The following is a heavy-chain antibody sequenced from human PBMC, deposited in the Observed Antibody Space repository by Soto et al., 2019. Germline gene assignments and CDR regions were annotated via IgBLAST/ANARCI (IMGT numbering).Heavy chain of an antibody. D-gene: IGHD1-1*01. Sequence: GGSLRLSCEGSGFTFSDYYMSWIRQAPGKGLEWISYSSNSGTFTKYADSVKGRFSISRDNTKNSLFLQMNSLRAEDTALYYCARSGDNYNLLDYWGQGTPVTVS. CDR1: GFTFSDYY. CDR2: SSNSGTFT. CDR3: ARSGDNYNLLDY. J-gene: IGHJ4*02. V-gene: IGHV3-11*06.